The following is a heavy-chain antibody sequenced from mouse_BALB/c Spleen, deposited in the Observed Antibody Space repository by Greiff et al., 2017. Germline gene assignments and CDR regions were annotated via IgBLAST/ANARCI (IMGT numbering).Heavy chain of an antibody. V-gene: IGHV1-9*01. D-gene: IGHD2-10*02. J-gene: IGHJ4*01. CDR2: ILPGSGST. CDR1: GYTFSSYW. Sequence: QVQLKESGAELMKPGASVKISCKATGYTFSSYWIEWVKQRPGHGLEWIGEILPGSGSTNYNEKFKGKATFTADTSSNTAYMQLSSLTSEDSAVYYCARSGYGNYGAMDYWGQGTSVTVSS. CDR3: ARSGYGNYGAMDY.